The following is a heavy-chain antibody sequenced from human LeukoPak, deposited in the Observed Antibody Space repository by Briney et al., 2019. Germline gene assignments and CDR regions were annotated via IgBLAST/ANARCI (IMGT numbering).Heavy chain of an antibody. Sequence: GGSLRLSCAASGFTFSSSAMHWVRQAPGRGLEWVAFISYDGGNKYYGGSVKGRFTISRDNSKNTLYLQMNSLRAEDTAVYYCARDHTAAAGGHFDYWGQGTLVTVSS. D-gene: IGHD6-13*01. CDR3: ARDHTAAAGGHFDY. CDR1: GFTFSSSA. J-gene: IGHJ4*02. V-gene: IGHV3-30*04. CDR2: ISYDGGNK.